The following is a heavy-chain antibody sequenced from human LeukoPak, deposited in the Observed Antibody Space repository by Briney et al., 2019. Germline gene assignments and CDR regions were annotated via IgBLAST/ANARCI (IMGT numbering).Heavy chain of an antibody. D-gene: IGHD1-26*01. CDR2: IYHSGST. V-gene: IGHV4-4*02. CDR1: GGSISSSNW. CDR3: ARGAGGSYYGSFDY. J-gene: IGHJ4*02. Sequence: SETLSLTCAVSGGSISSSNWWSWVRQPPGKGLEWIGEIYHSGSTNYNPPLKSRVTISVDKSKNQFSLKLSSVTAADTAVYYCARGAGGSYYGSFDYWGQGTLVTVSS.